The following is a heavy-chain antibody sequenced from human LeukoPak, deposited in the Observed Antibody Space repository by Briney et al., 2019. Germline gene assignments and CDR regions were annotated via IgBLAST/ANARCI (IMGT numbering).Heavy chain of an antibody. Sequence: ASVKVSCKASGYSFTGYYLHWVRQAPGQGLEWMGRIIPILGIANYAQKFQDRVTMTTDTSTSTAYMELRSLRSDDTAIYHCAKNYYYDNTGYWGAFDIWGQGTMVTVSS. D-gene: IGHD3-22*01. V-gene: IGHV1-2*02. J-gene: IGHJ3*02. CDR3: AKNYYYDNTGYWGAFDI. CDR1: GYSFTGYY. CDR2: IIPILGIA.